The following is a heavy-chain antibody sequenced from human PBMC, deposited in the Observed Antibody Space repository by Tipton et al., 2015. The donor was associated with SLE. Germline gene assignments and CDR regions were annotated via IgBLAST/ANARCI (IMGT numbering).Heavy chain of an antibody. CDR3: ARDGGRAAAFRD. J-gene: IGHJ4*02. CDR2: IKQDGSEK. Sequence: SLRLSCAASGFTFSSYWMSWVRQAPGKGLERVANIKQDGSEKYYVDSMKGRFTISRDNAKNSLYLQMNSLRAEDTAVYYCARDGGRAAAFRDWSQGTLVTVSS. D-gene: IGHD6-13*01. CDR1: GFTFSSYW. V-gene: IGHV3-7*01.